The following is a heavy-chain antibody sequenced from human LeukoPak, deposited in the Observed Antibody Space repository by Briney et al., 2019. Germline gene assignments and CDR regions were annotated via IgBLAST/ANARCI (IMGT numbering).Heavy chain of an antibody. CDR1: GYSITSYW. CDR3: ARRGHGSSWYYFDY. V-gene: IGHV5-51*01. D-gene: IGHD6-13*01. CDR2: IYLGGPDS. J-gene: IGHJ4*02. Sequence: GESLKISCKASGYSITSYWIGWVRQVPGKGLEWMGNIYLGGPDSRYRPSFQGQVTISADKSITTAYLQWSSLKASDTAMFYCARRGHGSSWYYFDYWGQGTLVTVSS.